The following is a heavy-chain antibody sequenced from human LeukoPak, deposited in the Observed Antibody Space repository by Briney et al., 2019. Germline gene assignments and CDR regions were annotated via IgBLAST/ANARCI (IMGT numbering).Heavy chain of an antibody. Sequence: ASVKVSSMASGYTFTGYNIHWVRQAPGQGLEWMGGINPTHGGTNYAQKFQGRVTMTRDTSISTAYMEVSRLRSDDTAMYYCAIVTSADGYWGQGTLLTVSS. J-gene: IGHJ4*02. CDR2: INPTHGGT. CDR3: AIVTSADGY. CDR1: GYTFTGYN. D-gene: IGHD4-17*01. V-gene: IGHV1-2*02.